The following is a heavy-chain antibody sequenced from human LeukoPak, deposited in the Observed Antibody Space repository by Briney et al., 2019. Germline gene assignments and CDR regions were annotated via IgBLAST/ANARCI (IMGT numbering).Heavy chain of an antibody. CDR2: ISDTGNT. V-gene: IGHV3-53*01. CDR3: AKAPVTTCRGAFCYPFDY. D-gene: IGHD2-15*01. Sequence: GGSLRLSCAASGFTVSSNYMTWVRQAPGKGLEWVSAISDTGNTYHADSVKGRFTISRDSSKNTLFLQMNRLRPEDAAVYYCAKAPVTTCRGAFCYPFDYWGLGTLVTVSS. J-gene: IGHJ4*02. CDR1: GFTVSSNY.